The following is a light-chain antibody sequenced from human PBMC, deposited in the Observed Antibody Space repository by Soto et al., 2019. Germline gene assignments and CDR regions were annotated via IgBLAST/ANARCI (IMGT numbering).Light chain of an antibody. V-gene: IGKV3-20*01. CDR3: QQYGNSRGT. CDR2: GAS. CDR1: QSVSSSY. Sequence: IVLTQSPGPLSLSPGDRATLSCRASQSVSSSYLAWYQQKPGQAPRLLIYGASSRATGIPDRFSGSGSGTDFTLTISGLEPEDSAVYYCQQYGNSRGTFGQGTKVDIK. J-gene: IGKJ1*01.